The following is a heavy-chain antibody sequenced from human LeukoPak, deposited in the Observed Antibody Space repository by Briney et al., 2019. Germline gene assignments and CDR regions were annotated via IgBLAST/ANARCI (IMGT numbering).Heavy chain of an antibody. Sequence: SETLSLTCTVSGGSISGYDWSWIRQAPGKGLEWIGYVHQSGSTNYNPSLRSRVTISIDTSKNQFSLRLNSVTAADTAVYYCARVAVIRGVIDYWGQGTLVTVSS. V-gene: IGHV4-59*08. CDR1: GGSISGYD. CDR3: ARVAVIRGVIDY. CDR2: VHQSGST. D-gene: IGHD3-10*01. J-gene: IGHJ4*02.